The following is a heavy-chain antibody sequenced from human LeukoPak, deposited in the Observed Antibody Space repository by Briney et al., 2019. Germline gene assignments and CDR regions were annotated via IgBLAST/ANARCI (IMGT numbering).Heavy chain of an antibody. CDR1: GFTFYNYA. Sequence: QTGGSLRLSCAASGFTFYNYAMSWVRQAPAKGLEWVSGISASGGNTYYADSVKGRFTISRDNSKNTLYLQMNSLRAEDTAVYYCAKDMAHCSSTSCRPGLFDYWGQGTLVTVSS. CDR3: AKDMAHCSSTSCRPGLFDY. D-gene: IGHD2-2*01. CDR2: ISASGGNT. J-gene: IGHJ4*02. V-gene: IGHV3-23*01.